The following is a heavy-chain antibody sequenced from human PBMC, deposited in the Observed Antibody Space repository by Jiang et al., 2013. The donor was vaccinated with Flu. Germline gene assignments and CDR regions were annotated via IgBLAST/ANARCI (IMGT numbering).Heavy chain of an antibody. CDR3: AISSGYSQDAFDI. Sequence: GPGLVKPSETLSLTCSVSGDSYSRSYYFWGWVRQPPGKGLEWIGTFFHTGRIYYNPSLKSRVTISEDSSQKHFSLQLNSLTAADTAVYYCAISSGYSQDAFDIWGQGTMVTVSS. V-gene: IGHV4-39*01. J-gene: IGHJ3*02. D-gene: IGHD6-25*01. CDR2: FFHTGRI. CDR1: GDSYSRSYYF.